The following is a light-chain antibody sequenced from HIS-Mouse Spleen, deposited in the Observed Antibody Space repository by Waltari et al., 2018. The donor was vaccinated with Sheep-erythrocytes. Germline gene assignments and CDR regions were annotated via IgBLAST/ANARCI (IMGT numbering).Light chain of an antibody. CDR1: SSDVGCYNY. V-gene: IGLV2-11*01. Sequence: QSALTQPRSVSGSPGQSVTISCTGTSSDVGCYNYVSWYQQQPGKAPKLMIYDVSKRPSGVPDRFSGSKSGNTASLTISGLQAEDEADYYCCSYAGSYNHVFATGTKVTVL. CDR2: DVS. J-gene: IGLJ1*01. CDR3: CSYAGSYNHV.